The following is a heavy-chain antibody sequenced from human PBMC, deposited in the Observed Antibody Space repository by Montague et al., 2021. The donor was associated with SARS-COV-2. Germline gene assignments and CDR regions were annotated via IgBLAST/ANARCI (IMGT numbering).Heavy chain of an antibody. Sequence: SETLSLTCAVHGTSFSGYYWNWIRQPPGKGLEWIGEINHGGSTKYSPSLKSRLTISADTSKNQFSLKLTSVAAADTAVYYCARLRDGVVPSPILGVGSYYSYYYMDVWGRGTMVTVSS. CDR1: GTSFSGYY. CDR3: ARLRDGVVPSPILGVGSYYSYYYMDV. V-gene: IGHV4-34*01. D-gene: IGHD3-10*01. J-gene: IGHJ6*03. CDR2: INHGGST.